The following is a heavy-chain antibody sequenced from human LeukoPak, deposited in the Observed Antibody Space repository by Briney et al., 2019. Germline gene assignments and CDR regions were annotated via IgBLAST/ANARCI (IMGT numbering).Heavy chain of an antibody. D-gene: IGHD5-18*01. CDR2: ISSSSGTI. Sequence: GSLRLSCAASGFIFSNYNMNWVRQTPGKGLEWLSYISSSSGTIYYADSVKGRFTISGDNAKNSLYLQMNSLRAEDTAVYYCARALGYSYGYAVDYWGQGTLVTVSS. CDR3: ARALGYSYGYAVDY. V-gene: IGHV3-48*01. J-gene: IGHJ4*02. CDR1: GFIFSNYN.